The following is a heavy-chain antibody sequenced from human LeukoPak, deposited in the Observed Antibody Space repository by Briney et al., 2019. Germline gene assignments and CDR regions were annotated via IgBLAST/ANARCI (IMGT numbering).Heavy chain of an antibody. CDR3: ARVYQSAEYYFDY. CDR1: GGSIDSYY. V-gene: IGHV4-59*01. D-gene: IGHD2-2*01. Sequence: PSEALSLTCTVSGGSIDSYYWSWIRQPPGEGLEWIGYIYYTGSTEYHPSLKSRVTISLDTSKNQFSLKLTSLTAADTAVYYCARVYQSAEYYFDYWGQGNLVSVSS. CDR2: IYYTGST. J-gene: IGHJ4*02.